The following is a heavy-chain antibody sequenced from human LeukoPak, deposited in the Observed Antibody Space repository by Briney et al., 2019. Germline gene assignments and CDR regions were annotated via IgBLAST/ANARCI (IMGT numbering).Heavy chain of an antibody. J-gene: IGHJ4*02. Sequence: SETLSLTCTVSGGSISSSSYYWGWIRQPPGKGLEWIGYIYYSGSTNYNPSLKSRVTISVDTSKNQFSLKLSSVTAADTAVYYCARGRTYLYYFDYWGQGTLVTVSS. D-gene: IGHD1-14*01. V-gene: IGHV4-61*05. CDR2: IYYSGST. CDR3: ARGRTYLYYFDY. CDR1: GGSISSSSYY.